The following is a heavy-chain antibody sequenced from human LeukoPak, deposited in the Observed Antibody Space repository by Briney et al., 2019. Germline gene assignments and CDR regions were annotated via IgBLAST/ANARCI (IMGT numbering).Heavy chain of an antibody. D-gene: IGHD1-26*01. CDR2: ISSSSSSYI. Sequence: GGSLRLSCAASGFTFSSYSMNWVRQAPGKGLEWVSSISSSSSSYIYYADSVKGRFTISRDNAKNSLYLQMNSLRAEDTAVYYCARDSGSYLPATFDIWGQGTMVTVSS. CDR1: GFTFSSYS. V-gene: IGHV3-21*01. J-gene: IGHJ3*02. CDR3: ARDSGSYLPATFDI.